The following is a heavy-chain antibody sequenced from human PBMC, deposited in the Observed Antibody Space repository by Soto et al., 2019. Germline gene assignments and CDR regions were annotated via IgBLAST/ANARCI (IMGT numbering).Heavy chain of an antibody. D-gene: IGHD6-13*01. CDR3: VRSGQLGNGCDP. J-gene: IGHJ5*02. V-gene: IGHV1-8*01. CDR1: GYTFTSYD. Sequence: QVQLVQSGAEVKKPGASVKVSCKASGYTFTSYDINWVRQATGQGLEWMGWMNPNSGNTGYAQKFQGRVTMTRNTSISTAHMELRSLRSQETAVYYSVRSGQLGNGCDPWGQGTLVTVSS. CDR2: MNPNSGNT.